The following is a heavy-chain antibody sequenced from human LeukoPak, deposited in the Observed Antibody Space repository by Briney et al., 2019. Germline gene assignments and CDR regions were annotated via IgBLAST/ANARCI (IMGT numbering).Heavy chain of an antibody. CDR3: AKFNTWSAYCFDY. D-gene: IGHD3-3*01. CDR2: IYYSGST. V-gene: IGHV4-59*01. CDR1: GGSISSYY. Sequence: PSETLSLTCTVSGGSISSYYWSWIRQPPGKGLEWIGYIYYSGSTNYNPSLKSRVTISVDTSKNQFSLKPTSVTAADTAIYYCAKFNTWSAYCFDYWGQGTLVTVSS. J-gene: IGHJ4*02.